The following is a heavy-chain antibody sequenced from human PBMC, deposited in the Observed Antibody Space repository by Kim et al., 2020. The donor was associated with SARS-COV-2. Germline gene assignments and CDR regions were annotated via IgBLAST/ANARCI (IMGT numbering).Heavy chain of an antibody. J-gene: IGHJ5*02. V-gene: IGHV3-74*01. CDR2: ST. CDR3: ATYNSSWYSP. Sequence: STSYAAPVKGRFTISRDNAKNTLYLQMNSLRAEDTDVYYCATYNSSWYSPWGQGILVTVSS. D-gene: IGHD6-13*01.